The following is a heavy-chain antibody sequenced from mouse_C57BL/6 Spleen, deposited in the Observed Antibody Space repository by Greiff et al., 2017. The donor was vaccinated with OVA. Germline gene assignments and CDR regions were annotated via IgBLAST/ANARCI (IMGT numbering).Heavy chain of an antibody. D-gene: IGHD3-2*02. Sequence: QVQLQQSGAELVRPGSSVKLSCKASGYTFTSYWMDWVKQRPGQGLEWIGNIYPSDSETHYNQKFKDKATLTVDKSSSTAYMQLSSLTSEDSAVXYCARRGTAQATFAYWGQGTLVTVSA. CDR1: GYTFTSYW. J-gene: IGHJ3*01. CDR3: ARRGTAQATFAY. CDR2: IYPSDSET. V-gene: IGHV1-61*01.